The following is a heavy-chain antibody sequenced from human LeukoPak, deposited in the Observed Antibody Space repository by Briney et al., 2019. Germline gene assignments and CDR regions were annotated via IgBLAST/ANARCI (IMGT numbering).Heavy chain of an antibody. Sequence: PSETLSLTCTVSGGSISSYYWSWIRQPPGKGLELIGYIYYSGSTNYNPSLKSRVTISVDTSKNQFSLKLSSVTAADTAVYYCARWEYCGGDCYPAAFDYWGQGTLVTVSS. D-gene: IGHD2-21*02. V-gene: IGHV4-59*01. CDR3: ARWEYCGGDCYPAAFDY. CDR2: IYYSGST. CDR1: GGSISSYY. J-gene: IGHJ4*02.